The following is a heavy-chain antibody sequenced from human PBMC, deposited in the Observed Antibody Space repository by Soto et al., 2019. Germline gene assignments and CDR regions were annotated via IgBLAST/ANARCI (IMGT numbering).Heavy chain of an antibody. CDR2: INPNSGGT. CDR1: GYTFIDYY. D-gene: IGHD1-7*01. Sequence: GASVKVSCKASGYTFIDYYMHWVRQAPGQGLEWMGWINPNSGGTNYAQKFQGRVTMTRDTSISTAYMELSRLRSDDTAVYYCARKLELRGSYYYYYDMDVWGQGTTVTVSS. CDR3: ARKLELRGSYYYYYDMDV. V-gene: IGHV1-2*02. J-gene: IGHJ6*02.